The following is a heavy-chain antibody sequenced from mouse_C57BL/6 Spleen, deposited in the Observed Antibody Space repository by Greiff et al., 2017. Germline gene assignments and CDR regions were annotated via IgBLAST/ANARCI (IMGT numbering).Heavy chain of an antibody. CDR1: GYTFTSYG. D-gene: IGHD1-1*01. CDR2: IYPRSGNT. Sequence: QVQLQQSGAELARPGASVKLSCKASGYTFTSYGISWVKQRTGQGLEWIGEIYPRSGNTYYNEKFKGKATLTADKSSSTAYMVLRSLPSEDSAVYFCASRYYGSSDFDYWGQGTTLTVSS. V-gene: IGHV1-81*01. CDR3: ASRYYGSSDFDY. J-gene: IGHJ2*01.